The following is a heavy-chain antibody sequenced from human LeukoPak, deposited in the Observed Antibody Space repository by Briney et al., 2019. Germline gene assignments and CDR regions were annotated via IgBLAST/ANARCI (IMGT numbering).Heavy chain of an antibody. V-gene: IGHV4-4*09. Sequence: PSETLSLTCTVSGVSISPYYWAWIRQPPGKGLEWIGYIHTSGSNNQYPSLKSRVTISVDKSKNHFSLRLTSVTAADTAVYYCARLSAAVHLGAFDLWGQGTMVTVSS. CDR1: GVSISPYY. J-gene: IGHJ3*01. D-gene: IGHD3-3*01. CDR3: ARLSAAVHLGAFDL. CDR2: IHTSGSN.